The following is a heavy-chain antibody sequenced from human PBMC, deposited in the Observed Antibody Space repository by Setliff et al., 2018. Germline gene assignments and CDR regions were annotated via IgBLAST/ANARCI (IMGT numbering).Heavy chain of an antibody. CDR1: GGTFSSYG. CDR3: AREGVDTRSSTDYRYYMDV. V-gene: IGHV1-69*05. CDR2: TIPIFGST. D-gene: IGHD5-18*01. J-gene: IGHJ6*03. Sequence: SVKVSCKASGGTFSSYGISWVRQAPGQGLEWMGGTIPIFGSTNYAQKFQDRVTVITDESTSTAYMELRSLRTEDTAVYYCAREGVDTRSSTDYRYYMDVWGKGTTVTVSS.